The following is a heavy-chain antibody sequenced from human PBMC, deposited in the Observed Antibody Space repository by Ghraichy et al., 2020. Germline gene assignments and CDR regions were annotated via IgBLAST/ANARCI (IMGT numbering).Heavy chain of an antibody. CDR2: ISSSSSYI. D-gene: IGHD3-3*01. CDR1: GFTFSSYS. Sequence: GESLNISCAASGFTFSSYSMNWVRQAPGKGLEWVSSISSSSSYIYYADSVKGRFTISRDNAKNSLYLQMNSLRAEDTAVYYCATRITIFGVGVGIDPWGQGTLVTVSS. CDR3: ATRITIFGVGVGIDP. V-gene: IGHV3-21*01. J-gene: IGHJ5*02.